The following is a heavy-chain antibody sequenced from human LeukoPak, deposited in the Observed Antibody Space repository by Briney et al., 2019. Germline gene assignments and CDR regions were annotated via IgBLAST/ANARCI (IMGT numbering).Heavy chain of an antibody. CDR2: INAYNGNT. D-gene: IGHD3-16*01. CDR3: ARDGFRGPSDY. CDR1: GYTFNSYS. J-gene: IGHJ4*02. Sequence: ASVKVSFKASGYTFNSYSINWVRRAPGQGLEWMGSINAYNGNTNYAQKVQGRVTMTTDTSTSTAYMELRSLRSDDTALYYCARDGFRGPSDYWGQGTLVTVSS. V-gene: IGHV1-18*01.